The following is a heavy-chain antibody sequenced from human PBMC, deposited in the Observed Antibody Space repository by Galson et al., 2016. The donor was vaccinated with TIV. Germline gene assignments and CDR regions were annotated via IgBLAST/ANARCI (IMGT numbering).Heavy chain of an antibody. CDR1: GFSLTTSGVC. J-gene: IGHJ4*01. CDR3: ALTYFSESSGYWFGQ. CDR2: IDWDDDK. Sequence: PALVKPTQTLTLTCTFSGFSLTTSGVCVSWIRQPPGKALEWLARIDWDDDKNYSPFLKTRLTISKDTSKNQVVLTLIDMDPVDTATYFCALTYFSESSGYWFGQWGHGTLVIVSA. V-gene: IGHV2-70*11. D-gene: IGHD3-22*01.